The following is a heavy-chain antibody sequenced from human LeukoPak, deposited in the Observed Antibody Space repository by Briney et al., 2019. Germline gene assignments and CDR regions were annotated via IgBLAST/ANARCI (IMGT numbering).Heavy chain of an antibody. Sequence: FETLSLTCTVSGGSIRSYYWSWIRQPPGKGLEWIGYIYYSGTTNYNPSLKSRLTISIDTSKNQFSLKLSSVTAADTAVYYCARVYYSSSYDYWYFNLWGRGTLVTVSS. V-gene: IGHV4-59*01. CDR1: GGSIRSYY. CDR2: IYYSGTT. CDR3: ARVYYSSSYDYWYFNL. D-gene: IGHD6-13*01. J-gene: IGHJ2*01.